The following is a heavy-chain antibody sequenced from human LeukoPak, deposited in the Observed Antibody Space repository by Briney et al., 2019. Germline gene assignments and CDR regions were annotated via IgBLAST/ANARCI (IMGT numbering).Heavy chain of an antibody. Sequence: GGSLRLSCAASGFTFSSYGMHWVRQAPGKRLEWVAVISYDGSNKYYADSVKGRFTISRDNSKNTLYLQMNSLRAEDTAVYYCAKDRVGYAAGFDYWGQGTLVTVSS. CDR3: AKDRVGYAAGFDY. J-gene: IGHJ4*02. V-gene: IGHV3-30*18. D-gene: IGHD6-13*01. CDR2: ISYDGSNK. CDR1: GFTFSSYG.